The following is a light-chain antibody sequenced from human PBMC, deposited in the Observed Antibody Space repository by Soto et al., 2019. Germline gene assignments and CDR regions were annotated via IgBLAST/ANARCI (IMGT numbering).Light chain of an antibody. J-gene: IGKJ1*01. CDR1: QDISSY. V-gene: IGKV1-8*01. Sequence: AIRMTQSPSSFSASTGDRVTITCRASQDISSYLAWYQQKPGKAPKLLINAASTLESGVPSRFSGSASGTDFTLTISSLQSEDFATYYCHHYHSYPPTFGQGTKVAMK. CDR2: AAS. CDR3: HHYHSYPPT.